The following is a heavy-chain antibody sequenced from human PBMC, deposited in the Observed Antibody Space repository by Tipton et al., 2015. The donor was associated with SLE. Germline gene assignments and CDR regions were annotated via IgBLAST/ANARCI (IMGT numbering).Heavy chain of an antibody. CDR3: ARHSPNWFDP. V-gene: IGHV4-61*02. CDR1: GDSMTDSTYF. CDR2: VSSRGGA. Sequence: TLSLTCTVSGDSMTDSTYFWAWIRQPAGKPLEWVGRVSSRGGANYNPSLKSRVAISVDTSKNHFSLILTSVSAADTAVYYCARHSPNWFDPWGQGMLVTVSS. J-gene: IGHJ5*02.